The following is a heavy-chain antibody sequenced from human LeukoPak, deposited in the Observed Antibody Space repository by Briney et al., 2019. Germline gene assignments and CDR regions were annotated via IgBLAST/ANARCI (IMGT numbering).Heavy chain of an antibody. J-gene: IGHJ3*02. D-gene: IGHD3-22*01. V-gene: IGHV3-74*01. CDR1: GFTFSNYK. CDR3: ARDHADSSGYYYFDAFDI. Sequence: GGSLRLSCSASGFTFSNYKMHWVRKAPGKGLVWVSRINGDGRSIVYADSVKGRFTISRDNAKNSLYLQMNSLRAEDTAVYYCARDHADSSGYYYFDAFDIWGQGTMVTVSS. CDR2: INGDGRSI.